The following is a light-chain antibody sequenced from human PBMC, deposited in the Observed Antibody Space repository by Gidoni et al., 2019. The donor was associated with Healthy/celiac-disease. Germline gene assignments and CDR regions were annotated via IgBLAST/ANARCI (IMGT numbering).Light chain of an antibody. CDR3: GTWDSSLSAGPWV. V-gene: IGLV1-51*01. J-gene: IGLJ3*02. CDR1: SSNIGNNY. Sequence: QSVLTQPPSVSAAPGQTVTISCSGSSSNIGNNYVSWYQQLPGTAPKLLIYDTNKRPSGMPDRFSGSKSGTSATLGITGLQTGDEADYYCGTWDSSLSAGPWVFGGGTKLTVL. CDR2: DTN.